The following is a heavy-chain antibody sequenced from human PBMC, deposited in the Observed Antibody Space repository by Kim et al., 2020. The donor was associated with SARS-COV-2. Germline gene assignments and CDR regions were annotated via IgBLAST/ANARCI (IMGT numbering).Heavy chain of an antibody. Sequence: GGSLRLSCAASGFTFGRYAIIWVRQAPGKGLEWVSGISATGGVRDYADSGQGRSTISRDSSTSTVFLQMNRLSSEDTAIYYCAKATSGSYYPSFYYWGQG. CDR3: AKATSGSYYPSFYY. CDR1: GFTFGRYA. J-gene: IGHJ4*02. V-gene: IGHV3-23*01. CDR2: ISATGGVR. D-gene: IGHD3-10*01.